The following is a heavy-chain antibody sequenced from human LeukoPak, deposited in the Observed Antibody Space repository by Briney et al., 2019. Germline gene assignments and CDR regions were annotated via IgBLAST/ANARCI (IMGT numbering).Heavy chain of an antibody. J-gene: IGHJ4*02. Sequence: GGSLRLSCAASGFTFSKAWMSWVRQAPGKGLEWVGHVKRKTDGGTTEYAAPVKGRFTISRDDSKNTLYLQMNSLKTEDTAVYYCTTDDSSGYYYYWGQGTLVTVSS. CDR3: TTDDSSGYYYY. V-gene: IGHV3-15*01. CDR2: VKRKTDGGTT. D-gene: IGHD3-22*01. CDR1: GFTFSKAW.